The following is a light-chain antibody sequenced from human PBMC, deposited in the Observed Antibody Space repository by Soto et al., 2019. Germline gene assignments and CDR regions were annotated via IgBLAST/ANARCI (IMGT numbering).Light chain of an antibody. V-gene: IGKV3-20*01. J-gene: IGKJ3*01. CDR2: GAS. Sequence: EIVLTQSPGTLSLSPGERATLSCRASQSVSSSYLAWYQQKPGQAPRLLIYGASSRATGITDRFSGSGSGTDFTLTISRLEPEDFAVYYCQQYGSSPGFTFGPGTKVAIK. CDR1: QSVSSSY. CDR3: QQYGSSPGFT.